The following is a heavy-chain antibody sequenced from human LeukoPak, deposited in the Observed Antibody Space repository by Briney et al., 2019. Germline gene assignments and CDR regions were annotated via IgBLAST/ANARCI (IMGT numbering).Heavy chain of an antibody. CDR1: GFTVTTNY. CDR2: IYSGGIT. Sequence: GGSLRLSCAASGFTVTTNYMSWVRQAPGKGLEWVSVIYSGGITFYADSVKGRFTISRDSSKNTLYFQMNSLRVEDTAVYYCARRHSSGSTWGQGTLVTVSS. V-gene: IGHV3-66*02. J-gene: IGHJ5*02. D-gene: IGHD6-19*01. CDR3: ARRHSSGST.